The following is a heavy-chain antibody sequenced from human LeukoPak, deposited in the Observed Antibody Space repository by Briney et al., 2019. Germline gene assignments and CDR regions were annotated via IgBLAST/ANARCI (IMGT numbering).Heavy chain of an antibody. CDR2: INTDGSVT. CDR3: ARVYGGPFDL. Sequence: GGSLRLSCAASGFALSDFWMHWVRQGPGKGPEWVSHINTDGSVTTYADSVRGRFTISSDYAKNTLYLHMSGLRVEDTAVYYCARVYGGPFDLWGRGALVTVSS. D-gene: IGHD4-23*01. J-gene: IGHJ2*01. CDR1: GFALSDFW. V-gene: IGHV3-74*01.